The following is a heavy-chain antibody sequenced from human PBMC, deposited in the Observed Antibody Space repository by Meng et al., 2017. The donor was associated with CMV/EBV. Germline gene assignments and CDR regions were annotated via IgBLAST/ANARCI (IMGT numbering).Heavy chain of an antibody. CDR1: GFTFSSYG. D-gene: IGHD1-14*01. CDR2: IRCDGSNK. CDR3: AKDSDHRYFDY. Sequence: GESLKISCAASGFTFSSYGMHWVRQAPGKGLEWVAFIRCDGSNKYYADSVKGRFTISRDNSKNTLYLQMNSLRAEDTAVYYCAKDSDHRYFDYWGQGTLVTVSS. V-gene: IGHV3-30*02. J-gene: IGHJ4*02.